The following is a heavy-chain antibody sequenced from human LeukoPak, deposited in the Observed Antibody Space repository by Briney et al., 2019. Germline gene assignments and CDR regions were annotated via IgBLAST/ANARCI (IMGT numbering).Heavy chain of an antibody. Sequence: PGGSLRLSCAASGFTFSSYGMHWVRQAPGKGLEWVAFIRYDGSNKYYADSVKGQFTISRDNSKNTLYLQMNSLRAEDTAVYYCAKWGQGVTYAFDYWGQGTLVTVSS. CDR3: AKWGQGVTYAFDY. CDR2: IRYDGSNK. D-gene: IGHD2-21*02. V-gene: IGHV3-30*02. J-gene: IGHJ4*02. CDR1: GFTFSSYG.